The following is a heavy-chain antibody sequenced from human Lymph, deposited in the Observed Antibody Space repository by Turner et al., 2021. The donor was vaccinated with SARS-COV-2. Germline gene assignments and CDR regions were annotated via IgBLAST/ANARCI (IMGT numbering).Heavy chain of an antibody. J-gene: IGHJ6*02. CDR1: GLTVSRNY. CDR2: IYSGGSS. V-gene: IGHV3-53*04. D-gene: IGHD5-18*01. Sequence: EVQLVESGGGLVQPGGSLRLSCADSGLTVSRNYMSWVRQAPGKGLEWVSVIYSGGSSYYADSVKGRFTISRHNSKNTLYLQMNSLRAEDTAVYYCARDLDTAGGMDVWGQGTTVTVSS. CDR3: ARDLDTAGGMDV.